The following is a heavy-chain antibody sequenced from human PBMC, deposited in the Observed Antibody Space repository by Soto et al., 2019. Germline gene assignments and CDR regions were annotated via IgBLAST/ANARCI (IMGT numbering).Heavy chain of an antibody. J-gene: IGHJ4*02. CDR1: GYTFTGYY. CDR2: VNPKSGGT. Sequence: ASVKVSCKASGYTFTGYYMHWVRQAPGQGLEWMGWVNPKSGGTDYAQKFQGRVTMTRDTSSSSAYMEPSSLRSDDTAVYYCAKANSGDDDEFDYWGQGTQVTVSS. V-gene: IGHV1-2*02. D-gene: IGHD5-12*01. CDR3: AKANSGDDDEFDY.